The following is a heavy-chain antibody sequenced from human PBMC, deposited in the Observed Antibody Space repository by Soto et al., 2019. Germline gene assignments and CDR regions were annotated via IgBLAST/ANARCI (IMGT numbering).Heavy chain of an antibody. CDR3: AKEAEENENVPIPGDN. CDR2: LSGSGTMR. Sequence: GGSLRLSCAASGFSFRNYAMTWVRQAPGEGLEWVSGLSGSGTMRYYADSVRGRFIISRDNAKNTLFLQMDNLRVEASAVYYCAKEAEENENVPIPGDNWGQGTPVTVSS. CDR1: GFSFRNYA. V-gene: IGHV3-23*01. J-gene: IGHJ4*02. D-gene: IGHD1-1*01.